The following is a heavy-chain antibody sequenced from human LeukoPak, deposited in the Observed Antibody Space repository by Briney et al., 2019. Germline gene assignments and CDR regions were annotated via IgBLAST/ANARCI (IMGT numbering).Heavy chain of an antibody. V-gene: IGHV3-7*01. Sequence: GGSLRLSCTASGFTFSTYWMSWVRQAPGKGLEWVANTREGGSEKYYVDSVKGRFTVSRDNANNSLFLNMNSLRGEDTAIYFCARDPTSGSHPHFDAWGQGIQVSVSS. CDR1: GFTFSTYW. J-gene: IGHJ4*02. D-gene: IGHD1-26*01. CDR2: TREGGSEK. CDR3: ARDPTSGSHPHFDA.